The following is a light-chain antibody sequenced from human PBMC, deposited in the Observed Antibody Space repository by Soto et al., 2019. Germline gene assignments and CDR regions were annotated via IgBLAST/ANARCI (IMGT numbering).Light chain of an antibody. V-gene: IGKV1-5*01. CDR1: QSISIW. CDR3: QQYNYFWA. CDR2: DAS. Sequence: DIQMTQSPSILSASVGDRVTITCRARQSISIWLAWYQQKPGKAPKLLIYDASILESGVPSRFRGSGSGTEFTLTISSLQPDDFATYYCQQYNYFWAFGQGTKVDI. J-gene: IGKJ1*01.